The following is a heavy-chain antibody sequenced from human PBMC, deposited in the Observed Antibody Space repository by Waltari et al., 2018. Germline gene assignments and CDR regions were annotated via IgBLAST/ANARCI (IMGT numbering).Heavy chain of an antibody. Sequence: EVQLVESGGGLVQPGGSLRLSCAASGSSLSDYGMNWVRQAPGKGLEWLSFIVRSGTTIHYADSVKGRFTVSRDNTKNSLSLQMNSLRAEDTAVYYCARVWGVTTSDFWGQGTLVTVSS. J-gene: IGHJ4*02. V-gene: IGHV3-48*03. CDR2: IVRSGTTI. CDR3: ARVWGVTTSDF. D-gene: IGHD4-17*01. CDR1: GSSLSDYG.